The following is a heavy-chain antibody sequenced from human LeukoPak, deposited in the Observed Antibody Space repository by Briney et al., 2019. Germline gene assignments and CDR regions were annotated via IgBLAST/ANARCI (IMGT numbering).Heavy chain of an antibody. CDR2: IIPIFGTA. V-gene: IGHV1-69*05. CDR3: ARGTRNYDVLTGYYRGGYFDY. Sequence: SVKVSCKASGGTFSSYAISWVRQAPGQGLEWMGGIIPIFGTANYAQKFQGRVTITTDESTSTAYMELSSLRSEDTAVYYCARGTRNYDVLTGYYRGGYFDYWGQGTLVTVSS. J-gene: IGHJ4*02. CDR1: GGTFSSYA. D-gene: IGHD3-9*01.